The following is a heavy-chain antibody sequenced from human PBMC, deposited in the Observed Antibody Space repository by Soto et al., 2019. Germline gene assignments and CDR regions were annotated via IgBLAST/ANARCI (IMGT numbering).Heavy chain of an antibody. Sequence: SETLSLTCTVSGGSISSGGYYWSWIRQHPGKGLEWIGYIYYSGSTYYNPSLKSRVTISVDTSKNQFSLKLSSVTAADTAVYYCARVRIVVVITTSMYYFDYWGQGTLVTVSS. CDR2: IYYSGST. V-gene: IGHV4-31*03. CDR1: GGSISSGGYY. D-gene: IGHD3-22*01. CDR3: ARVRIVVVITTSMYYFDY. J-gene: IGHJ4*02.